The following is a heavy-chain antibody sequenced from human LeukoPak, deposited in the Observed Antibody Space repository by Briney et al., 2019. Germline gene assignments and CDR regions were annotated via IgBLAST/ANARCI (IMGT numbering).Heavy chain of an antibody. D-gene: IGHD3-3*01. CDR2: IYPGDSDT. V-gene: IGHV5-51*01. CDR1: GYSFTSYW. J-gene: IGHJ3*02. Sequence: GESLKISCKGSGYSFTSYWIGWVRQMPGKGLEWMGIIYPGDSDTRYSPSFQGQVTISADKSISTAYLQWSSLKASDTARYYCARQHYDFWRDTMDAFDIWGQGTMVTVSS. CDR3: ARQHYDFWRDTMDAFDI.